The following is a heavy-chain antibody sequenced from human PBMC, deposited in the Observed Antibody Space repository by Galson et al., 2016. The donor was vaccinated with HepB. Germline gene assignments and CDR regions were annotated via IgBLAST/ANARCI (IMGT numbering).Heavy chain of an antibody. CDR1: GFTFRSYA. V-gene: IGHV3-23*01. D-gene: IGHD1-26*01. J-gene: IGHJ6*04. CDR2: INAAGGTT. CDR3: VQGSTAPAV. Sequence: SLRLSCAASGFTFRSYAMSWVRQAPGKGLEWVSSINAAGGTTAYADSVRGRFTISRDNSKNTLSLQMNSLRAEDTAVYYCVQGSTAPAVWGKGTTVTVSS.